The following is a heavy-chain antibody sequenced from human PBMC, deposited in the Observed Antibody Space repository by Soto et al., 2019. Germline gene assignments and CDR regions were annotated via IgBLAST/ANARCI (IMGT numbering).Heavy chain of an antibody. Sequence: SETLSLTCTVSCCSISSYYWSWIRQPPGKGLEWIGYIYYSGSTNYNPSLKSRVTISVDTSKNQFSLKLSSVTAADTAVYYCARAKRYITMVRGVIITGPYYFDYWGQGTLVTVS. V-gene: IGHV4-59*01. J-gene: IGHJ4*02. CDR3: ARAKRYITMVRGVIITGPYYFDY. CDR2: IYYSGST. CDR1: CCSISSYY. D-gene: IGHD3-10*01.